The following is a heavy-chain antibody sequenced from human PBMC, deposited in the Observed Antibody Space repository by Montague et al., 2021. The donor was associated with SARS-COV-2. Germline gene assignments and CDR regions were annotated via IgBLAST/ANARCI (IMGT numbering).Heavy chain of an antibody. CDR1: GFTFSTFW. CDR3: ARGYDSSGYQY. Sequence: SLRLSCAASGFTFSTFWMTWVRQAPGKGLEWVAHIKQDGSEKYYVDSVKGRFTISRDNAKNSLYLQLDSLRAEDTAVYYCARGYDSSGYQYWGQGTLVTVSS. J-gene: IGHJ4*02. V-gene: IGHV3-7*05. CDR2: IKQDGSEK. D-gene: IGHD3-22*01.